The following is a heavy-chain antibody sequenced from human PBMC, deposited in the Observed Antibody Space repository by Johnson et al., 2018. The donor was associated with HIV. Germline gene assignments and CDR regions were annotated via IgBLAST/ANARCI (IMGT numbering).Heavy chain of an antibody. CDR3: AKAREYDSTGHDAFDI. CDR2: IRYDGSNK. J-gene: IGHJ3*02. D-gene: IGHD3-22*01. Sequence: QEQLVESGGGVVQPGGSLRLSCAASGFTFSSYGMHWVRQAPGKGLEWVAFIRYDGSNKYYADSVKGRFTISRDNSKNTLYLQMNSLRAEDTAVYYCAKAREYDSTGHDAFDIWGQGTMVTVSS. V-gene: IGHV3-30*02. CDR1: GFTFSSYG.